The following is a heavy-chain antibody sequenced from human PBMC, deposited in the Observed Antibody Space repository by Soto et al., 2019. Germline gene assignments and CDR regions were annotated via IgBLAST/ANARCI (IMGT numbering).Heavy chain of an antibody. V-gene: IGHV4-34*01. J-gene: IGHJ4*02. CDR1: GQSFSGHS. D-gene: IGHD1-1*01. CDR2: IYESGST. CDR3: ARGSGIVALPGELEDVNYDY. Sequence: QVQLQQWGAGLVKPSETLSLSCAVYGQSFSGHSWAWIRQPPGKGLEWIGGIYESGSTYSNPSLKSRVTISTDTSKNQFSLKLSSVSAADTAAYVCARGSGIVALPGELEDVNYDYWGQGTLVNVSS.